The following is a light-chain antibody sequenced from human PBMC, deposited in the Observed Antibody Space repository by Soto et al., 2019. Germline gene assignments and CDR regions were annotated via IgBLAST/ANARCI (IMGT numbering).Light chain of an antibody. CDR3: QQYETFSGT. Sequence: DIQLTQSPSFLSASVGDRVTITCRASQGINIFLAWFQQKPGKAPNLLISAASALPRGVPSRFSGSGSGTKFTLTIASLQPDDFATYYCQQYETFSGTFGPGTKVDIK. CDR1: QGINIF. V-gene: IGKV1-9*01. CDR2: AAS. J-gene: IGKJ1*01.